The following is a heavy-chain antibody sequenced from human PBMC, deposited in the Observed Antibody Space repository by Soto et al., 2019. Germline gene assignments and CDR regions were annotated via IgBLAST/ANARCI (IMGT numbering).Heavy chain of an antibody. V-gene: IGHV4-59*02. CDR3: ARIVGATADY. J-gene: IGHJ4*02. CDR2: IYSSGST. D-gene: IGHD1-26*01. CDR1: GGSVDTYY. Sequence: SETLSLTCAVCGGSVDTYYWTWIRQPPGKGLEWIGYIYSSGSTNYNPSLRSRVTISVDTSKNQFFLNLRSVTAADTAVYYCARIVGATADYWGQGALVTVSS.